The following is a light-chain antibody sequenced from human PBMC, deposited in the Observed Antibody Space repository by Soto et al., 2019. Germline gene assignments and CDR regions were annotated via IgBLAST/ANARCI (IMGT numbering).Light chain of an antibody. J-gene: IGLJ1*01. CDR2: EVF. CDR3: KSYAGSNTYV. V-gene: IGLV2-8*01. CDR1: KSDIGVYDF. Sequence: QWSLTLPPSASGSPGQSVTISCTGTKSDIGVYDFVTWYQHLPGKAPRLIIYEVFQRPSGVPDRFSGSKSGNTASLTVSGLQAADEADYFCKSYAGSNTYVFGSGTKVTVL.